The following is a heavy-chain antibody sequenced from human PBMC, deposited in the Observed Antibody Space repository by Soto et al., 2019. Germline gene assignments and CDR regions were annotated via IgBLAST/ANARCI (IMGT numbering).Heavy chain of an antibody. CDR3: ARGSTDSYPGSRIFDF. CDR1: GIPFGSRA. CDR2: ITDTGGDT. J-gene: IGHJ4*02. D-gene: IGHD3-10*01. Sequence: GGSLRLSCVASGIPFGSRAMSWVRQSPGEGLEWVSTITDTGGDTKYADSVRGRFTMSRDNSKKTLYLQMNSLRVEDSALYYCARGSTDSYPGSRIFDFWGRGTLVTVSS. V-gene: IGHV3-23*01.